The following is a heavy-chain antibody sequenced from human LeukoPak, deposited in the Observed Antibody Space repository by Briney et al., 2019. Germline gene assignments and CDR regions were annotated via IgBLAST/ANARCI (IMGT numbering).Heavy chain of an antibody. CDR1: GFTFSSYA. J-gene: IGHJ4*02. V-gene: IGHV3-23*01. CDR3: AKADTYYYGSGSYYTGGYFDY. D-gene: IGHD3-10*01. Sequence: GGSLRLSCAASGFTFSSYAMSWVRQAPGKGLEWVSAISGSGGSTYYADSVKGRFTISRDNSKNTLYLQMNSLRAEDTAVYYCAKADTYYYGSGSYYTGGYFDYWGQGTLATVSS. CDR2: ISGSGGST.